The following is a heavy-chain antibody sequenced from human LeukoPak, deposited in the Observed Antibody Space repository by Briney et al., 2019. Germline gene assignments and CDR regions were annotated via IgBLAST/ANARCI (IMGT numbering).Heavy chain of an antibody. J-gene: IGHJ4*02. Sequence: VASVKVSCKASGYTFTSYYMHWVRQAPGQGLEWMGIINPSGGSTSYAQKFQGRVTMTRDTPTSTVYTELSSLRSEDTAVYYCARDRRAYYYDSSGYYYAGYWGQGTLVTVSS. CDR3: ARDRRAYYYDSSGYYYAGY. D-gene: IGHD3-22*01. V-gene: IGHV1-46*03. CDR2: INPSGGST. CDR1: GYTFTSYY.